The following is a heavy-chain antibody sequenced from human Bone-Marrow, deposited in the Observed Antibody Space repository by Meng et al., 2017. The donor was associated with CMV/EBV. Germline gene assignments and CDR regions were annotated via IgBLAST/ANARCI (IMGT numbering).Heavy chain of an antibody. CDR2: ISWNSGSI. CDR3: ASGDALDY. D-gene: IGHD2-21*02. Sequence: SLKISCAASGFTFDDYAMHWVRQAPGKGLEWVSGISWNSGSIGYADSVKGRFTISRDNAKNSLYLQMNSLRAEGTAVYYCASGDALDYWGQGTLVTVSS. J-gene: IGHJ4*02. V-gene: IGHV3-9*01. CDR1: GFTFDDYA.